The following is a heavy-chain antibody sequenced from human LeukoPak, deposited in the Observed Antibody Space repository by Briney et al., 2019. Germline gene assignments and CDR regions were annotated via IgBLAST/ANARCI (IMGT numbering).Heavy chain of an antibody. CDR3: AKAAAGQGGSSGWYYFDY. V-gene: IGHV3-7*03. Sequence: GGSLRLSCAASGFTFSSYWMSWVRQAPGKGLEWVANIKEDGSEKYYVDSVKGRFTISRDNAKNSLYLQMNSLRAEDTALYYCAKAAAGQGGSSGWYYFDYWGQGTLVTVSS. D-gene: IGHD6-19*01. CDR1: GFTFSSYW. J-gene: IGHJ4*02. CDR2: IKEDGSEK.